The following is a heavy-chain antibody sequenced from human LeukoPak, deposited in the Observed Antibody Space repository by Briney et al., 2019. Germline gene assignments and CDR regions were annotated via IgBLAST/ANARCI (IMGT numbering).Heavy chain of an antibody. D-gene: IGHD3-16*02. CDR2: INPDSGGT. J-gene: IGHJ4*02. CDR3: TRSLTFGGVIVKFDY. CDR1: GFTFTVYY. Sequence: ASVKVSCKASGFTFTVYYIHWVRQAPGQGLEYVGWINPDSGGTKYIQKFQGRVTMTRDTSISTAYMELSRLRSDDTAVYYCTRSLTFGGVIVKFDYWGQGTLVTVSS. V-gene: IGHV1-2*02.